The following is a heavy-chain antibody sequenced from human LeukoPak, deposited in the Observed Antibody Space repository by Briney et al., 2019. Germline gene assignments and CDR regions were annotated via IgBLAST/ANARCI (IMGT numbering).Heavy chain of an antibody. V-gene: IGHV1-46*01. J-gene: IGHJ6*03. CDR1: GYTFTSYY. CDR2: IKPSGSST. Sequence: ASLKLSCKASGYTFTSYYMHWVRQSPRQALEWMGIIKPSGSSTTYAQKFQGRVTMTRDMSTSTVYMELSSLRSEDTAVYYCARGSGLSYYYYMDVWGKGTTVTVSS. CDR3: ARGSGLSYYYYMDV.